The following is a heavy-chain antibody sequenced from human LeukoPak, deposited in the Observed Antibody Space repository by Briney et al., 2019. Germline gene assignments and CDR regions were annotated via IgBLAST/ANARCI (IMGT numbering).Heavy chain of an antibody. CDR2: MHYSGNT. Sequence: ASETLSLTCTVSGGSLSSSSYYWGWIRQPPGKGLEWIGSMHYSGNTYYNPSLNSRVTISVDTSKNQFSLRLSSVTAAETAVYYCARHGGNFYDFDYWGQGTLVAVSS. D-gene: IGHD1-26*01. CDR3: ARHGGNFYDFDY. V-gene: IGHV4-39*01. J-gene: IGHJ4*02. CDR1: GGSLSSSSYY.